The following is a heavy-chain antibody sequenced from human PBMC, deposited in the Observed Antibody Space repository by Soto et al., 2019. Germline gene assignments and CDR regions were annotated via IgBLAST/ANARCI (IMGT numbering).Heavy chain of an antibody. CDR3: ARDIFWDIAPGTFFDYYGMDV. D-gene: IGHD6-13*01. J-gene: IGHJ6*02. Sequence: SGESLKISCAASGFTFSSYWMHWVRQAPGKGLVWVSRINSDGSSTSYADSVKGRFTISRDNAKNTLYLQMNSLRAEDTAVYYCARDIFWDIAPGTFFDYYGMDVWGQGTTVTVSS. V-gene: IGHV3-74*01. CDR1: GFTFSSYW. CDR2: INSDGSST.